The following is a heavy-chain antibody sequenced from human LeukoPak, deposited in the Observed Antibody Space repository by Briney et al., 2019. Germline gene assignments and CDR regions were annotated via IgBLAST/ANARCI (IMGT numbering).Heavy chain of an antibody. V-gene: IGHV1-2*02. J-gene: IGHJ4*02. D-gene: IGHD6-19*01. CDR2: INPNSGGT. CDR3: ARDKHLPSGWYGLHFDY. CDR1: GGTFTGYY. Sequence: ASVKVSCKASGGTFTGYYIHWVRQAPGQGLEWMGWINPNSGGTNYAQKFQGRVTMTRDTSINTAYVELSRLRSDDTAVYYCARDKHLPSGWYGLHFDYWGQGTLVTVSS.